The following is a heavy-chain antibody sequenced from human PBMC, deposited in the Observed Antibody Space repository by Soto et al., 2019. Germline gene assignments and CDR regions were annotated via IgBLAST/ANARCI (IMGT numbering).Heavy chain of an antibody. J-gene: IGHJ3*01. CDR3: AKYQWLLPDVFNV. CDR1: GVSFSTSG. CDR2: ISDTGDRT. V-gene: IGHV3-23*01. D-gene: IGHD3-22*01. Sequence: EVQLLESEGGLVQPGGSLRLSCAASGVSFSTSGMTWVRQAPGKGLEWGSDISDTGDRTYYADSVKGRFTISRDNSKNTLYLQKSSLRAEDTAVYYCAKYQWLLPDVFNVCGQGTMVTVSS.